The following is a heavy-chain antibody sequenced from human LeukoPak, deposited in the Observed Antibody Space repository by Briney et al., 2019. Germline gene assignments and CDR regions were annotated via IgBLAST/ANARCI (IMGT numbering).Heavy chain of an antibody. CDR2: ISWDGGST. Sequence: GGSLRLSCAASGFTFDDYAMHWVRQAPGKGLEWVSLISWDGGSTYYADSVKGRFTISRDNSKNSLYLQMNSLRAEDTAVYYCANLGKYCSGFSCYKWGQGTLVTVSS. J-gene: IGHJ4*02. V-gene: IGHV3-43D*03. CDR3: ANLGKYCSGFSCYK. D-gene: IGHD2-2*02. CDR1: GFTFDDYA.